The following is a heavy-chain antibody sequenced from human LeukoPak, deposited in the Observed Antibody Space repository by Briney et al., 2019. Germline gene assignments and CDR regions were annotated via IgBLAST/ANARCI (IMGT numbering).Heavy chain of an antibody. CDR3: ATSTIFGVVPLGY. CDR2: INPNSGGT. CDR1: GYTFTGYY. V-gene: IGHV1-2*02. D-gene: IGHD3-3*01. J-gene: IGHJ4*02. Sequence: GASVKVSCKASGYTFTGYYMHWVRQAPGQGLEWMGWINPNSGGTNYAQKFQGRVTMTRDTSIGTAYMELSRLRSDDTAVYYCATSTIFGVVPLGYWGQGTLVTVSS.